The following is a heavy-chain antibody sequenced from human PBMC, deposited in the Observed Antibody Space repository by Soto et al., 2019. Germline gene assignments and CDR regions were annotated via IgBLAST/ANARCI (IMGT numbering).Heavy chain of an antibody. Sequence: PGGSLRLSCAASGFTFSSYGMHWVRQAPGKGLEWVAVIWYDGSNKYYADSVKGRFTISRDNSKNTLYLQMNSLRAEDTAVYYCARANWKGGRPYYYYYYMDVWGKGTTVTVSS. V-gene: IGHV3-33*01. D-gene: IGHD1-1*01. CDR2: IWYDGSNK. CDR1: GFTFSSYG. J-gene: IGHJ6*03. CDR3: ARANWKGGRPYYYYYYMDV.